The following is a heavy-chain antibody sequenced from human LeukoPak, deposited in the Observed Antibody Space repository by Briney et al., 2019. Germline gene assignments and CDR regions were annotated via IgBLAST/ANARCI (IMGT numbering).Heavy chain of an antibody. CDR3: ARGLVVPAARMPYFDY. CDR1: GGSISSGGYY. J-gene: IGHJ4*02. V-gene: IGHV4-31*03. Sequence: SQTLSLTCTVSGGSISSGGYYWSWIRQHPGKGLEWIGYIYYSGSTYYNPSLKSRVTISVDTSKNQFSLKLSSVTAADTAVYYCARGLVVPAARMPYFDYWGQGTLVTVSS. D-gene: IGHD2-2*01. CDR2: IYYSGST.